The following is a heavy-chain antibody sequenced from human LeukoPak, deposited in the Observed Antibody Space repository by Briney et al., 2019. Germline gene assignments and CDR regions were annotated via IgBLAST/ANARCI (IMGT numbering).Heavy chain of an antibody. D-gene: IGHD2-8*01. CDR3: ARGSRYRIIVLRNVAGTGFDY. V-gene: IGHV1-3*01. Sequence: GASVKVSCKASGYTFTSYAMHWVRQAPGQRLEWMGWINAGNGNTKYSQKFQGRVTITRDTSASTAYMELSSLRSEDTAVYYCARGSRYRIIVLRNVAGTGFDYWGQGTLVTVSS. J-gene: IGHJ4*02. CDR1: GYTFTSYA. CDR2: INAGNGNT.